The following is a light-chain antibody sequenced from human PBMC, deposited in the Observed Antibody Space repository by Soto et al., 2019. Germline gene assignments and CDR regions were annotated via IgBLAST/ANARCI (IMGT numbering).Light chain of an antibody. CDR3: QQYNDYSTWT. J-gene: IGKJ1*01. Sequence: IQMTQSPSSLSASVGDRVTITCRASQDIRKDLAWYQQKPGKAPQILIYGASTLQTGVPSRFSGSGSGTLFTLTISSLQPDDFATYYCQQYNDYSTWTFGQGTKVDIK. V-gene: IGKV1-16*01. CDR2: GAS. CDR1: QDIRKD.